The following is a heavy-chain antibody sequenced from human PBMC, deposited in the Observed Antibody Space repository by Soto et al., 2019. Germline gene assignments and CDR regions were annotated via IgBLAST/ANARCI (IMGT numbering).Heavy chain of an antibody. D-gene: IGHD3-10*01. CDR1: GFTFSSYG. V-gene: IGHV3-30*18. J-gene: IGHJ4*02. Sequence: GGSVRLSCAASGFTFSSYGIHWVRQAPGKGLEWVAVISYDGSNKYYADSVKGRFTISRDNSKNTLYLQMNSLRAEDTAVYYCANSMVRGPLEYWGQGTLVTVSS. CDR3: ANSMVRGPLEY. CDR2: ISYDGSNK.